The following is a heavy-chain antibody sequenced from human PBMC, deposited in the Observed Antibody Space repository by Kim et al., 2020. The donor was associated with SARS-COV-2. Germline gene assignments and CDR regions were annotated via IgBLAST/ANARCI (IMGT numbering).Heavy chain of an antibody. CDR2: ISAYNGNT. D-gene: IGHD6-19*01. CDR3: ARARYSSGWYQLVGMDV. CDR1: GYTFTSYG. J-gene: IGHJ6*02. V-gene: IGHV1-18*01. Sequence: ASVKVSCKASGYTFTSYGISWVRQAPGQGLEWMGWISAYNGNTNYAQKLQGRVTMTTDTSTSTAYMELRSLRSDDTAVYYCARARYSSGWYQLVGMDVWGQGTTVTVSS.